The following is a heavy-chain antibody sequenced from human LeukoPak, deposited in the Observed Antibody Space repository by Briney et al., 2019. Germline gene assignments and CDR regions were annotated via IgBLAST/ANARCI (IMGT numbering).Heavy chain of an antibody. V-gene: IGHV4-34*01. Sequence: SETLSLTCAVYGGSVSGYYWSWIRQPPGKGLEWIGEINHSGSTNYNPSLKSRVTISVDTSKNQFSLKLSSVTAADTAVYYCARGAYSSSWTDYYFDYWGQGTLVTVSS. D-gene: IGHD6-13*01. CDR2: INHSGST. CDR3: ARGAYSSSWTDYYFDY. CDR1: GGSVSGYY. J-gene: IGHJ4*02.